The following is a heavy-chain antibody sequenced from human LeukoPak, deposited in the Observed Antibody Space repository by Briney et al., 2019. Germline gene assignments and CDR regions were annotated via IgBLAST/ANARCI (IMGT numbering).Heavy chain of an antibody. Sequence: SETLSLTCTVSGGSLSSYYWSWSRQPPGKGREWSGYIYYSGSTNYNPSLKSRVTISVDTSKIQFSLKLSSVTAADTAVYYCYIAAELGDYWGQGTLVTVSS. CDR1: GGSLSSYY. D-gene: IGHD6-13*01. CDR2: IYYSGST. V-gene: IGHV4-59*01. J-gene: IGHJ4*02. CDR3: YIAAELGDY.